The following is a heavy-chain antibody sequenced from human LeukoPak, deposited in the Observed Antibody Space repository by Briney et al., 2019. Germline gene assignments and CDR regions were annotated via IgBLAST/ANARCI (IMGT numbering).Heavy chain of an antibody. D-gene: IGHD2-2*01. J-gene: IGHJ4*02. V-gene: IGHV1-8*01. Sequence: ASVKVSCKASGYTFTSYDINWVRQATGQGLEWMGWMNPNSGNTGYAQKFQGRVTMTRNTSISTAYMELSSLRSEDTAVYYCARVYCSSTSCYVGGGYWGQGTLVTVSS. CDR3: ARVYCSSTSCYVGGGY. CDR1: GYTFTSYD. CDR2: MNPNSGNT.